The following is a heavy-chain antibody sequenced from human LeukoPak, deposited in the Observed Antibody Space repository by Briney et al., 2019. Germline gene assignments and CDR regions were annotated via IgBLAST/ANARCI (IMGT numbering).Heavy chain of an antibody. Sequence: SETLSLTCTVSGGSISSGSYYWRWIRQPAGKGLEWIGRIYTSGSTNYNPSLKSRVTISVDASKNQFSLKLSSVTAGDTAVYYCARAGLTLSAFDIWGQGTMVTASS. CDR3: ARAGLTLSAFDI. V-gene: IGHV4-61*02. J-gene: IGHJ3*02. D-gene: IGHD4/OR15-4a*01. CDR1: GGSISSGSYY. CDR2: IYTSGST.